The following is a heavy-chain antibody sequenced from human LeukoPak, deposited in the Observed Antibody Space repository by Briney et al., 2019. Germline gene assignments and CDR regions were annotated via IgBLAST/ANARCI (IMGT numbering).Heavy chain of an antibody. Sequence: PGGSLRLSLAASGFTFDDYAMHWVRPAPGKGLDWVSSIFSSSSYIYYADSVKGRFTISRDNAKNSLYLQMNSLRVEDTAVYYCARSNGHLGYYYYRMDVWGQGTTVTVSS. CDR3: ARSNGHLGYYYYRMDV. D-gene: IGHD3-16*01. CDR2: IFSSSSYI. J-gene: IGHJ6*02. V-gene: IGHV3-21*01. CDR1: GFTFDDYA.